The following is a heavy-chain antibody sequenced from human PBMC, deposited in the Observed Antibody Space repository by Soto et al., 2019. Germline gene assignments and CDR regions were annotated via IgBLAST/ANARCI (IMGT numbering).Heavy chain of an antibody. J-gene: IGHJ4*02. Sequence: GGSLRLSCAASGFTFSSYTMNWVRQAPGKGLEWVSSISSVSSYIYHADSVKGRFTISRDNAKNSLYLQMNSLRAEDTAVYYCARASYSSGWHTDYWGQGTLVTVS. V-gene: IGHV3-21*01. CDR1: GFTFSSYT. CDR2: ISSVSSYI. CDR3: ARASYSSGWHTDY. D-gene: IGHD6-19*01.